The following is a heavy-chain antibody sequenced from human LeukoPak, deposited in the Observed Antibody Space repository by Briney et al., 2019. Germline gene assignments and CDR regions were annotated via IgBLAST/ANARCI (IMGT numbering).Heavy chain of an antibody. CDR1: GGSFSDYY. CDR3: ARDYDSSGYYPFY. V-gene: IGHV4-34*01. Sequence: SETLTLTCAVYGGSFSDYYWSWIRHSPGRGLEWIGEINQSGSTDYNPSLKSRVIISIDTSKTQFSLKLSSVTAADTAVYYCARDYDSSGYYPFYWGQGTPVTVSS. CDR2: INQSGST. D-gene: IGHD3-22*01. J-gene: IGHJ4*02.